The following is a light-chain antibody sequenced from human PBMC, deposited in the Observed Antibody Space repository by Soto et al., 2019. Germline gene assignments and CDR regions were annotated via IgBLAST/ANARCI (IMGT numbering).Light chain of an antibody. Sequence: VLTQSPGTLSLSPGERATLSCSARKSVSSNYLDWYQQNPGQAPRLLLYGAYSRATGIPDRFSGSGSGTDFTLTISRMEPEDFAGYYCQQYGSSPLITFGQGTRLEIK. CDR1: KSVSSNY. CDR3: QQYGSSPLIT. J-gene: IGKJ5*01. V-gene: IGKV3-20*01. CDR2: GAY.